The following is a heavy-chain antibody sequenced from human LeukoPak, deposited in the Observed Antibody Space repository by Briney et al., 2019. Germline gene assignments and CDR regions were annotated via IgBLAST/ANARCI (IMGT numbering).Heavy chain of an antibody. CDR3: AIIAVAGTAIDY. Sequence: AGGSLRLSCAASGFTFSSYSMNWVRQAPGKGLEWVSSISSSSSYIYYADSVKGRFTISRDNAKNSLYLQLNSLGAEDTAVYYCAIIAVAGTAIDYWGQGTLVTVSS. D-gene: IGHD6-19*01. J-gene: IGHJ4*02. V-gene: IGHV3-21*01. CDR1: GFTFSSYS. CDR2: ISSSSSYI.